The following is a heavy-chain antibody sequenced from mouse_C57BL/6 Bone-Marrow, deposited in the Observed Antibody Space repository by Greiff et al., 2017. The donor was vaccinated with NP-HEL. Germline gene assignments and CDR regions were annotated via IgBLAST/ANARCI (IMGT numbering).Heavy chain of an antibody. J-gene: IGHJ2*01. Sequence: EVKLVESGGDLVKPGGSLKLSCAASGFTFSSYGMSWVRQTPDTRLEWVATISSGGSYTYYPDSVKGRFTISRDNAKNTLYLQMSSLKSEDTAMYYCARQNFDYWGQGTTLTVSS. V-gene: IGHV5-6*01. CDR3: ARQNFDY. CDR2: ISSGGSYT. CDR1: GFTFSSYG.